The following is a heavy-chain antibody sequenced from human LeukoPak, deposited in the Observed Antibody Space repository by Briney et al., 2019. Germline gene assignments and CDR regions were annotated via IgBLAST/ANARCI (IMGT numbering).Heavy chain of an antibody. J-gene: IGHJ6*02. D-gene: IGHD3-3*01. CDR3: ARDPQYRITIFGVVIAEEVNYGMDV. CDR2: ISAYNGNT. CDR1: GYTFTSYG. V-gene: IGHV1-18*01. Sequence: ASEKVSCKASGYTFTSYGISWVRQAPGQGLEWMGWISAYNGNTNYAQKLQGRVTMTTDTSTSTAYMELRSLRSDDTAVYYCARDPQYRITIFGVVIAEEVNYGMDVWGQGTTVTVSS.